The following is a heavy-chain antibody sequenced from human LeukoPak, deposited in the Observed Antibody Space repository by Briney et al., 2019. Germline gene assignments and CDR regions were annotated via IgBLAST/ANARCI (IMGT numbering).Heavy chain of an antibody. V-gene: IGHV1-69*13. CDR1: GGTFSSYA. CDR2: IIPIFGTA. J-gene: IGHJ4*02. D-gene: IGHD3-9*01. Sequence: ASVKVSCKASGGTFSSYAISWVRQAPGQGLEWMGGIIPIFGTANYAQKFQGKVTITADESTSTAYMELSSLRSEDTAVYYCARDGQILTGYMTFGYWGQGTLVTVSS. CDR3: ARDGQILTGYMTFGY.